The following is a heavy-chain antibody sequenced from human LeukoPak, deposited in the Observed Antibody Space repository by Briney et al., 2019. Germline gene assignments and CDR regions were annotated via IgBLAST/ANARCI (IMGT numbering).Heavy chain of an antibody. V-gene: IGHV3-20*04. D-gene: IGHD7-27*01. CDR3: ARGPLTGSMLGDFDY. J-gene: IGHJ4*02. CDR1: GFTFDDYG. CDR2: INWNGDST. Sequence: TGGSLRLSCAASGFTFDDYGMSWARQAPGKGLEWVSGINWNGDSTDYADSVKGRFTISRDNARNSLYVQMNSLRAEDTALYYCARGPLTGSMLGDFDYWGQGTLVTVSS.